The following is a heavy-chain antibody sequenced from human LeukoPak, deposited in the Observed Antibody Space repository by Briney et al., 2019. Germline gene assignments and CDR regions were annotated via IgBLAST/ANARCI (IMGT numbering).Heavy chain of an antibody. CDR2: IWYDGSNK. V-gene: IGHV3-33*01. Sequence: GGSLRLSCAASGFTFSSYGMHWVRQAPGKGLEWVAVIWYDGSNKYYADSVKGRFTISRDNSKNTLYLRMNSLRAEDTAVYYCARGDYYYDSSGYYYVWGQGTLVTVSS. CDR3: ARGDYYYDSSGYYYV. D-gene: IGHD3-22*01. CDR1: GFTFSSYG. J-gene: IGHJ4*02.